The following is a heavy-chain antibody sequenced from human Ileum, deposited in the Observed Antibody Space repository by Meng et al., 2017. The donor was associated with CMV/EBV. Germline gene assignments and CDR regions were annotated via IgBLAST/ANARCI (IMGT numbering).Heavy chain of an antibody. CDR2: LNQGGSGE. V-gene: IGHV3-7*01. Sequence: GGPLRLSCGASGFTFSNYWMHWVRQSPGRGLEWVACLNQGGSGEYYVDSVKGRFTISRDNAKGPLYLQMNSLRVEDTAVYYCARGTTGTPGTDYWGQGTLVTVSS. D-gene: IGHD6-13*01. CDR3: ARGTTGTPGTDY. CDR1: GFTFSNYW. J-gene: IGHJ4*02.